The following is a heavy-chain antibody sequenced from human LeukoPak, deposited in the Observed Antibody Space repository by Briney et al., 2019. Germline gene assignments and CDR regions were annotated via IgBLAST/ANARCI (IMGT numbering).Heavy chain of an antibody. V-gene: IGHV4-4*07. J-gene: IGHJ6*03. D-gene: IGHD3-10*01. CDR3: ARDRQITMVRGVISYYYYYMDV. Sequence: SGPGLVKPSETLSLTCTVSGGSTSSYYWSWIRQPDGKGLEWIGRIYTSGSTNYNPSLKSRVTMSVDTSKNQFSLKLSSVTAADTAVYYCARDRQITMVRGVISYYYYYMDVWGKGTTVTASS. CDR2: IYTSGST. CDR1: GGSTSSYY.